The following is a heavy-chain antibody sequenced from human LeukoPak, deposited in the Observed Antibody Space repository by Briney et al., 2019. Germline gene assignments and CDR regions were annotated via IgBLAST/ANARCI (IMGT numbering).Heavy chain of an antibody. Sequence: PGGSLRLSCAASGFTFSTYAMSWVRQAPGKGLEWVSAISGSGGSTYYADSVKGRFTISRDHSNNTLYLQMNSLRAEDTAVYFCARQVDGIKLDYWGQGTLVTVSS. D-gene: IGHD5-12*01. V-gene: IGHV3-23*01. CDR2: ISGSGGST. CDR1: GFTFSTYA. J-gene: IGHJ4*02. CDR3: ARQVDGIKLDY.